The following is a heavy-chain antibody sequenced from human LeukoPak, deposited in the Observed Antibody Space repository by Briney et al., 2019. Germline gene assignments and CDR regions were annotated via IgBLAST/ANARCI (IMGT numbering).Heavy chain of an antibody. CDR3: ARQVSGYYGF. J-gene: IGHJ4*02. CDR1: GGTISSSSIY. Sequence: SETLSLTCTVSGGTISSSSIYWGWLPQRPGQGLEGIGSINYSGSTYYNPSLKSRVTISVDTSKNQFSLKLSSVTAADTAVYYCARQVSGYYGFWGQGTLVTVSS. CDR2: INYSGST. D-gene: IGHD3-22*01. V-gene: IGHV4-39*01.